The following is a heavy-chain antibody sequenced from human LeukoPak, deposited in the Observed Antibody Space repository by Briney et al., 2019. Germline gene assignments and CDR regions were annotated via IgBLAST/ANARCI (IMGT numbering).Heavy chain of an antibody. D-gene: IGHD1-26*01. J-gene: IGHJ4*02. CDR3: TRGSLSGSSRDY. Sequence: ASVRVSCKASGYTFTGYDINWVRQATGQGLEWMGWMNSKTGDTSYAQKFQGRVNMTRNTSIDTAYMEISGLSSDDTAVYYCTRGSLSGSSRDYWGQGTLLTVSS. V-gene: IGHV1-8*01. CDR1: GYTFTGYD. CDR2: MNSKTGDT.